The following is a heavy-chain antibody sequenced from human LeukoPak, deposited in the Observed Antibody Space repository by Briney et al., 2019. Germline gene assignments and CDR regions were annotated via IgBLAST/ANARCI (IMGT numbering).Heavy chain of an antibody. V-gene: IGHV4-39*07. CDR1: GGSISSSSYY. D-gene: IGHD3-22*01. Sequence: SETLSLTCTVSGGSISSSSYYWGWIRQPPGKGLEWIGSIYYSGSTYYNPSLKSRVTISVDTSKNQFSLKLSSVTAADTAVYYCARPYDSSDGGAFDIWGQGTMVTVSS. CDR3: ARPYDSSDGGAFDI. CDR2: IYYSGST. J-gene: IGHJ3*02.